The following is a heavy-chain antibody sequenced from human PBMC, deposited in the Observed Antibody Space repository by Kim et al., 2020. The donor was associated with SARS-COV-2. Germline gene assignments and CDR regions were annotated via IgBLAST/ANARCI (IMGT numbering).Heavy chain of an antibody. CDR3: ARILVGYYFDY. D-gene: IGHD2-15*01. Sequence: GGSLRLSCAASGFTFSSYSMNWVRQAPGKGLEWLSYISSTGTTYYADSVKGRFTVSRDNAKNSLYLQMNSLRDEDTAVYYCARILVGYYFDYWGQGTLVTVSS. CDR1: GFTFSSYS. V-gene: IGHV3-48*02. CDR2: ISSTGTT. J-gene: IGHJ4*02.